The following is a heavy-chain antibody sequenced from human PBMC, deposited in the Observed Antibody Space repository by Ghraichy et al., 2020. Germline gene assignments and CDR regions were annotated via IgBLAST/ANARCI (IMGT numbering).Heavy chain of an antibody. Sequence: SETLSLTCTVSGGSISSYYWSWIRQPPGKGLEWIGYIYYSGSTNYNPSLKSRVTISVDTSKNQFSLKLSSVTAADTAVYYCARLAGYSSGWLFGGGGPRNYYYGMDVWGQGTTVTVSS. V-gene: IGHV4-59*08. CDR1: GGSISSYY. CDR2: IYYSGST. D-gene: IGHD6-19*01. J-gene: IGHJ6*02. CDR3: ARLAGYSSGWLFGGGGPRNYYYGMDV.